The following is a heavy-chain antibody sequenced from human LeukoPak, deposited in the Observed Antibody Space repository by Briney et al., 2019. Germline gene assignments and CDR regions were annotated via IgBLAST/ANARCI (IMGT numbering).Heavy chain of an antibody. CDR2: IYGTGST. J-gene: IGHJ4*02. Sequence: SETLSLTCAVSGYSLGKNYYWGWIRQPPGKGLEWIGRIYGTGSTSYNPSLMNRVTMSVDTSKNHFSLTLTSVTAADTAVYYCARYDSRGSASTRFDYWGEGILVTISS. V-gene: IGHV4-38-2*01. D-gene: IGHD3-16*01. CDR1: GYSLGKNYY. CDR3: ARYDSRGSASTRFDY.